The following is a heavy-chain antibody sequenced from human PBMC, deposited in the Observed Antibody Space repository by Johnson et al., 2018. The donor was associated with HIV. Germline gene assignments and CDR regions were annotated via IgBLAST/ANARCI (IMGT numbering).Heavy chain of an antibody. CDR3: ARAGAVGFDAFDI. J-gene: IGHJ3*02. V-gene: IGHV3-66*02. Sequence: VRLVESGGGVVQPGGSLRLSCAVSGLSVSINYITWVRQAPGKGLEWVSVIHSGGSTYYADSVKGRFTISRDSSKNTLYLQMNSLRAEDTAVYYCARAGAVGFDAFDIWGQGTMVTVSS. CDR1: GLSVSINY. D-gene: IGHD6-19*01. CDR2: IHSGGST.